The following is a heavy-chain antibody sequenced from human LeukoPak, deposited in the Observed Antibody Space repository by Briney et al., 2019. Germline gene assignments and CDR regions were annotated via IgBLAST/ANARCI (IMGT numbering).Heavy chain of an antibody. Sequence: GGSLRLSCAASGFTFSSYWMSWVRQAPGKGLEWVANIKQDGSEKYYVDSVKGRFTISRDNAKNSLYLQMNSLRAEDTAVYYCNTEGRAGDTPFDHWGQGTLVTVSS. J-gene: IGHJ4*02. CDR1: GFTFSSYW. CDR2: IKQDGSEK. D-gene: IGHD1-26*01. V-gene: IGHV3-7*01. CDR3: NTEGRAGDTPFDH.